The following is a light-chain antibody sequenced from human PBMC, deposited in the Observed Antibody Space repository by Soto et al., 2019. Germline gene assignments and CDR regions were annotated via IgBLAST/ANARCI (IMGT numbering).Light chain of an antibody. V-gene: IGLV2-14*01. CDR1: SSDVGNYKY. CDR2: EVS. CDR3: FTYTSSATYV. Sequence: QSVLTQPASVSGSPGQAITISCTGTSSDVGNYKYVSWYQQHPGKAPKLMIYEVSNRPSGVSNRSSGSKSGNTASLTISGLQAEDETDNYCFTYTSSATYVLGTLTKVTVL. J-gene: IGLJ1*01.